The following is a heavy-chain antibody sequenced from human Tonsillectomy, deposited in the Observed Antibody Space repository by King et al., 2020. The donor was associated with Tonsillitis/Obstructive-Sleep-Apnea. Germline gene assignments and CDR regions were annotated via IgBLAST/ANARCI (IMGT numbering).Heavy chain of an antibody. J-gene: IGHJ4*02. CDR3: ARDTLHGGSYLYYLDY. D-gene: IGHD1-26*01. V-gene: IGHV4-59*01. CDR2: IYYSGST. CDR1: GGSISSYY. Sequence: VQLQESGPGLVKPSETLSLPCTVPGGSISSYYWSWIPQPPGKGLEWIGYIYYSGSTNYNPTLKSRVTISVDTSKNQFSLKLSSVTAAETAVYYCARDTLHGGSYLYYLDYWGQGTLVTVSS.